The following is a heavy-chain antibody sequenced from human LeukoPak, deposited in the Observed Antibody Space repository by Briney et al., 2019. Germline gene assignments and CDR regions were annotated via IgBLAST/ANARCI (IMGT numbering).Heavy chain of an antibody. CDR1: GGSFSGYY. CDR2: INHSGST. J-gene: IGHJ4*02. CDR3: ARGEWELPSWPFDY. D-gene: IGHD1-26*01. V-gene: IGHV4-34*01. Sequence: SETLSLTCAVYGGSFSGYYWSWIRQPPGKGLEWIGEINHSGSTNYNPSLKSRVTISVDTSKNQFSLKLSSVTAADTAVYYCARGEWELPSWPFDYWGQGTLVTVSS.